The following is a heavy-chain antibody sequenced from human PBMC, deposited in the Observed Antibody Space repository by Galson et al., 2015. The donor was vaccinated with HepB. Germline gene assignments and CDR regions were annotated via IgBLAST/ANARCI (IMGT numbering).Heavy chain of an antibody. J-gene: IGHJ6*03. Sequence: SLRLSCAASGFTFSSYGMHWVRQAPGKGLEWVAVISYDGSNKYYADSVKGRSTISRDNSKNTLYLQMNSLRAEDTAVYYCAKGEIAVAGTYHYYMDVWGKGTTVTVSS. D-gene: IGHD6-19*01. CDR3: AKGEIAVAGTYHYYMDV. V-gene: IGHV3-30*18. CDR1: GFTFSSYG. CDR2: ISYDGSNK.